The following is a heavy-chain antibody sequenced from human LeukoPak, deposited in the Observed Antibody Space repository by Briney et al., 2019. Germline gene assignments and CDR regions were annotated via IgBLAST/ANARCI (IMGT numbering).Heavy chain of an antibody. Sequence: PGGSLRLSCAASGFTFDDYAMHWVRHAPGKGLEWVSGISWNSGSIGYADSVKGRFTISRDNAKNSLYLQMNSLRAEDTALYYCAKDFTGYYDSSGYPNWFDPWGQGTLVTVSS. D-gene: IGHD3-22*01. V-gene: IGHV3-9*01. J-gene: IGHJ5*02. CDR3: AKDFTGYYDSSGYPNWFDP. CDR1: GFTFDDYA. CDR2: ISWNSGSI.